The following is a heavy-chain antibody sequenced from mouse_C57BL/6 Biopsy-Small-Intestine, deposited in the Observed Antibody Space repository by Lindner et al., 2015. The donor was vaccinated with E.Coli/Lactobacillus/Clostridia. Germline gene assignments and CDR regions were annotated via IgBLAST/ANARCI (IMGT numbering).Heavy chain of an antibody. D-gene: IGHD1-1*01. V-gene: IGHV1-82*01. CDR3: ARGYGSSFAY. J-gene: IGHJ3*01. CDR1: GYAFSSSW. CDR2: IYPGDGDI. Sequence: VQLQESGPELVKPGASVKTSCKASGYAFSSSWMNWVKQRPGKGLEWIGRIYPGDGDINYSGKFKGKATLSADKSSSIAYMQLKSLTSEDSAVYYCARGYGSSFAYWGQGTLVTV.